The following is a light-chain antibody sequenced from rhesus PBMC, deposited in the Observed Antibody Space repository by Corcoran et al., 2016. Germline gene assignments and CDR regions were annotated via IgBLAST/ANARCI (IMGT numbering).Light chain of an antibody. CDR3: QHGYGTPFT. Sequence: DIQMTQSPSSLSASIGDRVTITRQASQVISNNLAWYQQKPGKVLKLLIYKASTLQNGAPSRLSGSGSGTDFTLAISVLQPEDFATYSCQHGYGTPFTFGPGAKLDIK. CDR2: KAS. V-gene: IGKV1-25*01. J-gene: IGKJ3*01. CDR1: QVISNN.